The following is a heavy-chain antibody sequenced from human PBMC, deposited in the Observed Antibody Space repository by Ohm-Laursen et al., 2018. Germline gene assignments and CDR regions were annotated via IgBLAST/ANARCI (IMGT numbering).Heavy chain of an antibody. CDR2: IIPILGIA. D-gene: IGHD6-19*01. Sequence: SSVKVSCKASGGTFSSSGTSWVRQAPGQGLEWMGRIIPILGIANYAQKFQGRVTITADKSTSTAYMELSSLRSEDTAVYYCASSYSSGWYSRYWGQGTLVTVSS. V-gene: IGHV1-69*04. CDR1: GGTFSSSG. J-gene: IGHJ4*02. CDR3: ASSYSSGWYSRY.